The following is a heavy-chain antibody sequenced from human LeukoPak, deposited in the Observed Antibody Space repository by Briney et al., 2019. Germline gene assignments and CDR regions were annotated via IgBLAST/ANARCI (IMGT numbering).Heavy chain of an antibody. CDR1: GFTFSSYA. CDR2: ISGSGGST. Sequence: GGSLRLPCAASGFTFSSYAMSWVRQAPGKGLEWVSAISGSGGSTYYADSVRGRFTISRDNFKSTLYLQMNSLRAEDTATYYCAKDSVGSSEYYWGQGTLVTVSS. D-gene: IGHD6-6*01. CDR3: AKDSVGSSEYY. V-gene: IGHV3-23*01. J-gene: IGHJ4*02.